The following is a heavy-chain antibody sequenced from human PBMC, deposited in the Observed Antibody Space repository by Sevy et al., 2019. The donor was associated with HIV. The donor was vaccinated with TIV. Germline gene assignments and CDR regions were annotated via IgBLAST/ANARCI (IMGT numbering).Heavy chain of an antibody. D-gene: IGHD3-22*01. CDR2: ISGNDGST. J-gene: IGHJ4*02. CDR1: GYTFVTYG. CDR3: VRDANYDSESSGYPFDD. Sequence: ASLKVSCKTSGYTFVTYGISWVRQVPEQGPQWMGWISGNDGSTREAQIFQDRVTMTTDRTTSTAYMEVRRLRSDDTAVYYCVRDANYDSESSGYPFDDWGQGTLVTVSS. V-gene: IGHV1-18*01.